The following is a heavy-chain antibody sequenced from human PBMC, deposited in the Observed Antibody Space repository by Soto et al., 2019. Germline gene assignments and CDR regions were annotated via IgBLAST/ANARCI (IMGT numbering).Heavy chain of an antibody. CDR1: GFTFSSYW. V-gene: IGHV3-74*01. J-gene: IGHJ3*02. D-gene: IGHD3-3*01. CDR2: INSDGSST. Sequence: PGGSLRLSCAASGFTFSSYWMHWVRQAPGKGLVWVSRINSDGSSTSYADSVKGRFTVSRDNAKNTLYLQMNSLRAEDTAVYYCARAGITIFGVVFHDAFDIWGQGTMVTVSS. CDR3: ARAGITIFGVVFHDAFDI.